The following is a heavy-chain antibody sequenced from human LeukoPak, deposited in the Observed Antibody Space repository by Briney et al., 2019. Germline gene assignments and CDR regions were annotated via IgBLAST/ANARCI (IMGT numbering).Heavy chain of an antibody. CDR2: ISGSGGST. V-gene: IGHV3-23*01. D-gene: IGHD3-10*01. CDR3: AKILWFGELNALDY. J-gene: IGHJ4*02. Sequence: PGGSLRLSCAASGFTFSSYAMSWVRQAPGKGLEWVSAISGSGGSTYYADSVKGRFTISRDNSKNTLYLQMNSLRAEDTAVYYCAKILWFGELNALDYWGQGTLVTVSS. CDR1: GFTFSSYA.